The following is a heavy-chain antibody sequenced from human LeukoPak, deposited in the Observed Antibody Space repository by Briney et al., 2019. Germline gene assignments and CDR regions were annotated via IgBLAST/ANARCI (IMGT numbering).Heavy chain of an antibody. V-gene: IGHV3-48*04. CDR1: GFTFSSYS. J-gene: IGHJ4*02. D-gene: IGHD2-15*01. CDR3: VRDWGGGSCY. Sequence: GGSLRLSCAASGFTFSSYSMNWVRQAPGKGLEWVSYISSSSSTIYYADSVKGRFTISRDNAKNSLYLQMNSLRIEDTAVYYCVRDWGGGSCYWGQGTLVTVSS. CDR2: ISSSSSTI.